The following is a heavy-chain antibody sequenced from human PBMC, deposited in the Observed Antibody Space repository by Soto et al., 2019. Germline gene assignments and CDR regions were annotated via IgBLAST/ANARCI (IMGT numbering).Heavy chain of an antibody. CDR3: ARDKLGYCTNGVCYLSWYFDL. CDR1: GFTFSSYW. CDR2: INSDGSST. V-gene: IGHV3-74*01. J-gene: IGHJ2*01. D-gene: IGHD2-8*01. Sequence: GGSLRLSCAASGFTFSSYWMHWVRQAPGKGLVWVSRINSDGSSTSYADSVKGRFTISRDNAKNTLYLQMNSLRAEDTAVYYCARDKLGYCTNGVCYLSWYFDLWGRGTLVTVSS.